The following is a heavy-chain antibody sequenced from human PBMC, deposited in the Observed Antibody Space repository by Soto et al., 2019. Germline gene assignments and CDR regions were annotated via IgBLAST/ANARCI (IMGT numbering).Heavy chain of an antibody. J-gene: IGHJ4*02. D-gene: IGHD4-17*01. V-gene: IGHV3-23*01. CDR1: GFKFDSYT. CDR3: AREWATVTTGF. CDR2: ISSSGGNT. Sequence: EVQLLESGGGLVQPGGSLRLSCAASGFKFDSYTMSWVRQAPGKGLEWVSGISSSGGNTYYADSVKGRFTISRDNSKNTLYLQMNSLSAEDTALYYCAREWATVTTGFWGQGTLVTVSS.